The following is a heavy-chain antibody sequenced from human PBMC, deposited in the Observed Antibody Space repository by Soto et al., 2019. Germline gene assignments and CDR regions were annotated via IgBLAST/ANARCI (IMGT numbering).Heavy chain of an antibody. D-gene: IGHD3-3*02. V-gene: IGHV4-59*01. CDR1: GGSISSYY. Sequence: PSETLSLTCTVSGGSISSYYWSWIRQPPGKGLEWIGYIYYSGSTNYNPSLKSRVTISVDTSKNQFSLKLSSVTAADTAVYYCARVHFWSGYQFDYWGQGTLVTVSS. J-gene: IGHJ4*02. CDR3: ARVHFWSGYQFDY. CDR2: IYYSGST.